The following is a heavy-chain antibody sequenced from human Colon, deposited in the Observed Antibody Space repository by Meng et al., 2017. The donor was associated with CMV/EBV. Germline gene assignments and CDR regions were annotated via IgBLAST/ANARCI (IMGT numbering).Heavy chain of an antibody. V-gene: IGHV4-39*07. CDR1: GDSIRGSTYY. D-gene: IGHD3-3*01. Sequence: SGDSIRGSTYYSGLIRQPPGKGLEWIGSIYNTGSTYYNPSLESRLTMSVDTSKNQFFLTVRSVTAADTAVYYCARDRNMGYDLGFDIWGQGTMVTVSS. J-gene: IGHJ3*02. CDR2: IYNTGST. CDR3: ARDRNMGYDLGFDI.